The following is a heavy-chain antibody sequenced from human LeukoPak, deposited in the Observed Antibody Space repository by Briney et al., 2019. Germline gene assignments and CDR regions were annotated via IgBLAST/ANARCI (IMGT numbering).Heavy chain of an antibody. V-gene: IGHV3-30*02. CDR1: GFTFSSYG. J-gene: IGHJ4*02. CDR2: IRYDGSNK. CDR3: AKSRDSGSYPGVFDY. Sequence: GGSLRLSCAASGFTFSSYGMHWVRQAPGKGLEWVAFIRYDGSNKYYADSVKGRFTISRDNSKNTLYLQMNSLRAEDTAVYYCAKSRDSGSYPGVFDYWGQGTLVTVSS. D-gene: IGHD1-26*01.